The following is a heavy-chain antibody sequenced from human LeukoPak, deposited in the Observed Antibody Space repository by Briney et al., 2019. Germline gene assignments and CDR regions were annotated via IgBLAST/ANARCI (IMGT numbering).Heavy chain of an antibody. Sequence: ASVKVSCKASGYTFTGYHMHWVRQAPEQGLEWMGWINPNSGGTNYAQKFQGRVTMTRDTSISTAYMELSRLRSDDTAVYYCARDTRYSSGWYYDYWGQGTLVTVSS. CDR2: INPNSGGT. J-gene: IGHJ4*02. CDR1: GYTFTGYH. D-gene: IGHD6-19*01. V-gene: IGHV1-2*02. CDR3: ARDTRYSSGWYYDY.